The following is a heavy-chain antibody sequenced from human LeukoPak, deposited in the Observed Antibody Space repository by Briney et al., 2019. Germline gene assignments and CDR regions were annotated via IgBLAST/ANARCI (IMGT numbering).Heavy chain of an antibody. Sequence: ASVKVSCKASGYTVTSYDISSVRQAPGHGLEWMGWISAYNGNTNYVHSLQGRVTMTTDTSTSTAHMELRSLRSDDTAIYYCAREAAAGVYFEYWGQGTLVTVSS. V-gene: IGHV1-18*01. D-gene: IGHD6-13*01. CDR2: ISAYNGNT. CDR3: AREAAAGVYFEY. CDR1: GYTVTSYD. J-gene: IGHJ4*02.